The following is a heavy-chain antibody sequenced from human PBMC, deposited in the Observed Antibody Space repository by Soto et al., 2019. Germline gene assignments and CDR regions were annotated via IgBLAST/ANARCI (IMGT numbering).Heavy chain of an antibody. Sequence: ESLNISCKGYGCSFTSYWIGWVPQMPGKGLEWMGIIYPGDSDTRYSPSFQGLVTISADKSISTAYLQWSSLKASDTAMYYCAFQAGYENWFDPWGQGTLVTVSS. CDR2: IYPGDSDT. D-gene: IGHD5-12*01. V-gene: IGHV5-51*01. J-gene: IGHJ5*02. CDR1: GCSFTSYW. CDR3: AFQAGYENWFDP.